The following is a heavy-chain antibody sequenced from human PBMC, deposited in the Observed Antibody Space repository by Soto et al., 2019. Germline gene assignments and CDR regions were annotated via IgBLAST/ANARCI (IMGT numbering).Heavy chain of an antibody. Sequence: DVQLVESGGGLVQPGGSLRLSCAASGFSFRDHSMNWVHQAPGKGLEWISYIRGTTTISYADSVKGRFTISRDNAENSLYLQMNSLRDEDTAVYYCARDLSWAFDHWGQGALVTVSS. J-gene: IGHJ4*02. CDR2: IRGTTTI. CDR1: GFSFRDHS. V-gene: IGHV3-48*02. D-gene: IGHD6-13*01. CDR3: ARDLSWAFDH.